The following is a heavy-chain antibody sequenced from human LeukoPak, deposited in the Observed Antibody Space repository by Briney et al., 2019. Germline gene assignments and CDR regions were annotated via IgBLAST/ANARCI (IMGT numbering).Heavy chain of an antibody. V-gene: IGHV3-49*03. Sequence: PGGSLRLSCTASGFTFGDYAMSWFRQAPGKGLEWVGFIRSKAYGGTTEYAASVKGGFTISRDDSKSIAYLQMNSLKTEDTAVYYCTATREGYGGYSFDYWGQGTLVTVSA. CDR3: TATREGYGGYSFDY. CDR2: IRSKAYGGTT. D-gene: IGHD5-12*01. CDR1: GFTFGDYA. J-gene: IGHJ4*02.